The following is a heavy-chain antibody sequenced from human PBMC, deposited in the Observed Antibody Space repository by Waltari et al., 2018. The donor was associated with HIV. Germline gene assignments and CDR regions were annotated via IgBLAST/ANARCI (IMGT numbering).Heavy chain of an antibody. V-gene: IGHV3-48*03. J-gene: IGHJ2*01. CDR1: GFTFSSYE. CDR3: AKVREKQLWLRNWDFDL. Sequence: EVKLVESGGGLVQPGGSVRLSCAASGFTFSSYEMNWVRQAPGKGLEWISYSSSSGSSIYYADSVKGRFTIARDNGKKSLYLQMNILRAEDTAVYYCAKVREKQLWLRNWDFDLWGRGTLVTVSS. D-gene: IGHD5-18*01. CDR2: SSSSGSSI.